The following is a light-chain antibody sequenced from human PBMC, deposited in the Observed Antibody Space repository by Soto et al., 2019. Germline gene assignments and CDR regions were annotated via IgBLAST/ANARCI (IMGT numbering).Light chain of an antibody. Sequence: EIVLTQSAATLSLSPGERATLSCRASQSVSNYLAWYHQKPGQAPRLLIYDASNRATGIPVRFSGSGSVTDFTLTISSLEPEDFAVYYCQQRSNWPRFTFGQGTKVEIK. V-gene: IGKV3-11*01. CDR3: QQRSNWPRFT. J-gene: IGKJ2*01. CDR1: QSVSNY. CDR2: DAS.